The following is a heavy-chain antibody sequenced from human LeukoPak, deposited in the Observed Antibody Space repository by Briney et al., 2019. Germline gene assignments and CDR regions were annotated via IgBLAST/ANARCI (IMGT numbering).Heavy chain of an antibody. Sequence: PSETLSLTCTVSGGSISSSSSYWGWIRQPPGTGLEWIGSIYYSGSTYYNPSLKSRVTISVDTSKNQFSLKLSSVTAADTAVYYCARLQLGVIFWGQGTLVTVSS. CDR3: ARLQLGVIF. CDR1: GGSISSSSSY. D-gene: IGHD5-18*01. V-gene: IGHV4-39*01. J-gene: IGHJ4*02. CDR2: IYYSGST.